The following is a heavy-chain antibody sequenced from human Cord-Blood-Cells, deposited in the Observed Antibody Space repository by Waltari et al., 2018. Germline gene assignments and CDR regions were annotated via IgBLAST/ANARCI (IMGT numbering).Heavy chain of an antibody. CDR3: ARVSWVEMASY. V-gene: IGHV4-38-2*02. Sequence: QVQLQESGPGLVKPSETLSLTCTVSGYSISSGYYWGWIRQPPGKGLEWIGSIYHSGSTYYNPSLKRRVTRSVDTSKNQFSLKLSSVTAADTAVYYCARVSWVEMASYWGQGTLVTVSS. D-gene: IGHD1-26*01. CDR1: GYSISSGYY. J-gene: IGHJ4*02. CDR2: IYHSGST.